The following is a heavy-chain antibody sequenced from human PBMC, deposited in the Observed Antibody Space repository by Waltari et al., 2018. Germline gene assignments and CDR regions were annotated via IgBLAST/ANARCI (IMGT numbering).Heavy chain of an antibody. V-gene: IGHV5-51*01. J-gene: IGHJ4*02. CDR3: ARLGDVWGSSWQYYFDY. Sequence: EVQLVQSGAEVKKPGESLKISCKGSGYSFTSYWIGWVRQMPGKGLEWMGIIYPGDSDTRYSPSFQVQVTISADKSISTAYLQWSSLKASDTAMYYCARLGDVWGSSWQYYFDYWGQGTLVTVSS. D-gene: IGHD6-13*01. CDR2: IYPGDSDT. CDR1: GYSFTSYW.